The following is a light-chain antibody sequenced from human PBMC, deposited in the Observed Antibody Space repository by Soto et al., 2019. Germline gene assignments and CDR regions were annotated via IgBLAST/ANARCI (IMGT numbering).Light chain of an antibody. J-gene: IGLJ2*01. CDR3: CSYGGSNNMI. CDR1: SSDIGGYNY. V-gene: IGLV2-8*01. CDR2: EVN. Sequence: QSVLTQPPSASGSPGQSVSISCTGTSSDIGGYNYVSWHQQHPGKAPKLIIYEVNKRPSGVPDRVSGSKSGNTASLTVSGLQAEDEADYYCCSYGGSNNMIFGGGTKLTVL.